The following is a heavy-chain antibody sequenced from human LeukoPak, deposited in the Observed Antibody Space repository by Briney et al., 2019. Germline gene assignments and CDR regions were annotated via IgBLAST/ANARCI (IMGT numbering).Heavy chain of an antibody. V-gene: IGHV3-23*01. CDR1: GLTFSSYA. CDR3: AARIQLWLRDY. Sequence: GGSLTLSCSASGLTFSSYAMSWVRQAPGKGLEWVSGISGSGCSTYYADSVKGRFTISRDNSKNTLYLQMNSLRAEDTAEYYCAARIQLWLRDYWGQGTLVTVSS. J-gene: IGHJ4*02. D-gene: IGHD5-18*01. CDR2: ISGSGCST.